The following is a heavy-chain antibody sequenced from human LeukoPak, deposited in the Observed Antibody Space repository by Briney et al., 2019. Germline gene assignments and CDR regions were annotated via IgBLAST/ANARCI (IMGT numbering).Heavy chain of an antibody. CDR1: GGSISSYY. J-gene: IGHJ5*02. Sequence: PSETLSLTCTVSGGSISSYYWSWIRHPPGKGLELIGYIYYSGSTNYNPSLKSRVTISVDTSKNQFSLKLSSVTAADTAVYYCARGLDTAMVYNWFDPWGQGTLVTASS. D-gene: IGHD5-18*01. CDR2: IYYSGST. CDR3: ARGLDTAMVYNWFDP. V-gene: IGHV4-59*08.